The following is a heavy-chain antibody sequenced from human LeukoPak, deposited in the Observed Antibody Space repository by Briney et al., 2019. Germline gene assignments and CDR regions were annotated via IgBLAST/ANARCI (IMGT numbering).Heavy chain of an antibody. D-gene: IGHD1-26*01. V-gene: IGHV4-59*01. CDR3: ARDSGSSPTFDY. J-gene: IGHJ4*02. CDR1: GGSISSSF. CDR2: IYYTGNT. Sequence: SETLSLTCTVSGGSISSSFWSWIRQSPGKGLEWIAYIYYTGNTKYNPSLKSRVTISVDTSKNQFSLRLTSVTADDTAVYYCARDSGSSPTFDYWGQGTLVTVSS.